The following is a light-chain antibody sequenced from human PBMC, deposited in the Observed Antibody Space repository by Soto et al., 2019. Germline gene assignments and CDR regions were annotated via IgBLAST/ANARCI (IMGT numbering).Light chain of an antibody. V-gene: IGLV2-14*01. CDR2: EVS. J-gene: IGLJ2*01. CDR3: SSYTSSSPLVV. Sequence: QSALTQPASVSGSPGQSITISCTGTSGDVGGYNYVSWYQQHPGKAPKLMIYEVSNRPSGVSNRFSGSKSGNTASLTISGLQAEDEADYYCSSYTSSSPLVVFGGGTKLTVL. CDR1: SGDVGGYNY.